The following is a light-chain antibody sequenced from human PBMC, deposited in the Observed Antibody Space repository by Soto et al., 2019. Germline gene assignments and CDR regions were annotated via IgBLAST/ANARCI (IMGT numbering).Light chain of an antibody. CDR2: GVT. J-gene: IGLJ1*01. CDR1: HNDIGTYDY. Sequence: SALTQPASVSWSPGQSITISCTVNHNDIGTYDYVSWYQQHPGRAPRLLIHGVTTRPSGISGRFSASKSGLTASLTISGLQPEDEADYYCSSFTSNRIYVFGPGTKVTVL. CDR3: SSFTSNRIYV. V-gene: IGLV2-14*03.